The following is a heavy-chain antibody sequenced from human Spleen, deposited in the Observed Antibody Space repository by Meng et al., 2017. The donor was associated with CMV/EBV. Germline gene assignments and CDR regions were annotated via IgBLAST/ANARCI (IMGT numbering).Heavy chain of an antibody. CDR1: GYSFTSYW. D-gene: IGHD3-3*01. J-gene: IGHJ4*02. Sequence: KVSCKGSGYSFTSYWIGWVRQMPGKGLEWMGIIYPGDSDTRYSPSFQGQVTISADKSISTAYLQLSSLKASDTAIYYCARHSGRLPDWQYFDFWSGYYSPLDYWGQGTLVTVSS. V-gene: IGHV5-51*01. CDR2: IYPGDSDT. CDR3: ARHSGRLPDWQYFDFWSGYYSPLDY.